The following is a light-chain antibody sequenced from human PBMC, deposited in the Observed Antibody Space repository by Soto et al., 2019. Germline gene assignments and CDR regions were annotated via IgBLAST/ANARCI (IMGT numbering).Light chain of an antibody. Sequence: LTLSPGVPSLSPGEAATLFFRTSQSVSSSYLAWYQQKPGQAHRLLIYGASSRATGIPDRFSGSGSGTDFTLTISRLEPEDFAVYCCQQDGITPPTFAHGTIVDIK. CDR2: GAS. CDR1: QSVSSSY. CDR3: QQDGITPPT. V-gene: IGKV3-20*01. J-gene: IGKJ1*01.